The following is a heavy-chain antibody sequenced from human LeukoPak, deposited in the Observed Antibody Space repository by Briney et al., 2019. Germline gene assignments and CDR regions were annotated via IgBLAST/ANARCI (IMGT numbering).Heavy chain of an antibody. D-gene: IGHD2-21*02. CDR1: GYTFTSYG. J-gene: IGHJ4*02. CDR3: ARHAYCGGDCYLYYFDY. V-gene: IGHV1-18*01. CDR2: ISAYNGNT. Sequence: ASVKVSCKASGYTFTSYGISWVRQAPGQGLEWMGWISAYNGNTNYAQKLQGRFTMTTDTSTSTAYMELRSLRSDDTAVYYCARHAYCGGDCYLYYFDYWGQGTLVTVSS.